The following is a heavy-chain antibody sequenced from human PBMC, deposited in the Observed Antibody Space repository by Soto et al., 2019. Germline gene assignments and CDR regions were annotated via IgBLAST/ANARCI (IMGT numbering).Heavy chain of an antibody. CDR2: INTGNSDT. V-gene: IGHV1-3*04. CDR3: ATSYGSGYRAFDY. Sequence: ASVKVSCKASGYTFTSYAMHWVRQAPGQRLEWMGWINTGNSDTKYSQKFQGRVTITSDTSASTAYMELSSLRSEETAIYYCATSYGSGYRAFDYWGQGALVTVSS. J-gene: IGHJ4*02. CDR1: GYTFTSYA. D-gene: IGHD3-10*01.